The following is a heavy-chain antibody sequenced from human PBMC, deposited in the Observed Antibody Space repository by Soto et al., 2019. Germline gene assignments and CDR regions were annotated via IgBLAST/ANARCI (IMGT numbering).Heavy chain of an antibody. D-gene: IGHD5-18*01. J-gene: IGHJ4*02. V-gene: IGHV1-2*04. CDR1: GYTFTGYY. CDR3: ARAHRGYSYGYPVY. Sequence: ASVKVSCKASGYTFTGYYMHWVLQAPGQGLEWMGWINPNSGGTNYAQKFQGWVTMTRDTSISTAYMELSRLRSDDTAVYYCARAHRGYSYGYPVYWGQGTLVTVSS. CDR2: INPNSGGT.